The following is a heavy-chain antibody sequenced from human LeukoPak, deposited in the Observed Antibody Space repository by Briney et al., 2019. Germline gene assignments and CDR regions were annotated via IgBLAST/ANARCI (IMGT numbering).Heavy chain of an antibody. J-gene: IGHJ4*02. D-gene: IGHD5-24*01. CDR2: IYYSGST. CDR3: ARKDGYKGYFDY. Sequence: KSSETLSLTCTVSGGSISSYYWSWIRQPPGKGLEWIGYIYYSGSTNYNPSLKSRVTISVDTSKNQFSLKLSSVTAADTAVYYCARKDGYKGYFDYWGQGTLVTVSS. V-gene: IGHV4-59*01. CDR1: GGSISSYY.